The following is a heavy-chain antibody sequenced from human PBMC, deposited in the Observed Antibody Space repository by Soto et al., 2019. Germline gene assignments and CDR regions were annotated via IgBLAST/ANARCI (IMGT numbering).Heavy chain of an antibody. D-gene: IGHD6-19*01. Sequence: QVQLQESGPGLVKPSQTLSLTCTVSGDSITSGSYYWSWIRQHPGQGLEWIGYIYYSGSTYYNPSLKRRVTISVDTSKNQFSLKLNSVTAADTAVYYCASSVGGWHFDYWGQGTLVTVSS. J-gene: IGHJ4*02. CDR2: IYYSGST. CDR1: GDSITSGSYY. V-gene: IGHV4-31*03. CDR3: ASSVGGWHFDY.